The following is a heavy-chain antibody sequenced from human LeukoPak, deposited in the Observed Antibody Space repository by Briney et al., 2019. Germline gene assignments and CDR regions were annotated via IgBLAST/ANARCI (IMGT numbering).Heavy chain of an antibody. CDR1: GGSVNSGIYY. V-gene: IGHV4-39*07. CDR3: ARDNSRGAFDI. J-gene: IGHJ3*02. D-gene: IGHD6-13*01. Sequence: SETLSLTCTVSGGSVNSGIYYWSWIRQPPGKGLEWIGDIYYSGSAYYNPSLKSRVTMSVDTSKNQFSLKLSSVTAADTAVYYCARDNSRGAFDIWGQGTMVTVSS. CDR2: IYYSGSA.